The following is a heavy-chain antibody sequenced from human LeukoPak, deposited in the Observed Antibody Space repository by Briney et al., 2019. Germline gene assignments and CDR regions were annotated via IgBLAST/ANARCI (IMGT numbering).Heavy chain of an antibody. Sequence: SVKVSCKASGGTFSSYAISWVRQAPGQGLEWMGGIIPIFGTANYAQKFQGRVTITADESTSTAYMELSSLRSEDTAVYYCAREGYYYDSSGYYPFDYWGQGTLVTVS. CDR2: IIPIFGTA. CDR1: GGTFSSYA. D-gene: IGHD3-22*01. J-gene: IGHJ4*02. V-gene: IGHV1-69*01. CDR3: AREGYYYDSSGYYPFDY.